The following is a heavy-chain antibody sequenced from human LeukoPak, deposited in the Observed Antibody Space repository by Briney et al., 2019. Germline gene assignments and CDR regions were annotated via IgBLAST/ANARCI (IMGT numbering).Heavy chain of an antibody. CDR3: AIDGASNYGDYWYYHL. CDR2: MRSDGYT. J-gene: IGHJ2*01. V-gene: IGHV4-4*07. Sequence: SETLSLTRTVSGDSISNYYWTWIRQPAGKGLESIGRMRSDGYTNYNPSLKSRVTPSLNTSKNQFSLKLTSVTAADPAVYYCAIDGASNYGDYWYYHLWGRGTLVTVSS. D-gene: IGHD4-17*01. CDR1: GDSISNYY.